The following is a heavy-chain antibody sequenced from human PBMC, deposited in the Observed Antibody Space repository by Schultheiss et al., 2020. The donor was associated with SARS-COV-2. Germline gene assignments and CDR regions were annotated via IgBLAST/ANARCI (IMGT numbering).Heavy chain of an antibody. V-gene: IGHV4-61*02. CDR2: IYTSGST. CDR3: ARDRDYFDY. CDR1: GGSISSSSYY. J-gene: IGHJ4*02. Sequence: SETLSLTCTVSGGSISSSSYYWGWIRQPAGKGLEWIGRIYTSGSTNYNPSLKSRVTMSVDTSKNQFSLKLSSVTAADTAVYYCARDRDYFDYWGQGTLVTVSS. D-gene: IGHD3-10*01.